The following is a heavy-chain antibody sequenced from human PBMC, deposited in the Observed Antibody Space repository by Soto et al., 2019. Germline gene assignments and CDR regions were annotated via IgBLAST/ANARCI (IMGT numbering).Heavy chain of an antibody. V-gene: IGHV3-15*01. Sequence: PGGSLRLSCAVSGFTFSDVWMTWVRQAPGKGLEWVGRIKSRADGGTTDYAELVKGRYIISRDDSENILFLQMNSLRMEDTAVYYCSTYSSSSVGAFDIWGQGTMVTVSS. CDR1: GFTFSDVW. D-gene: IGHD6-6*01. CDR3: STYSSSSVGAFDI. J-gene: IGHJ3*02. CDR2: IKSRADGGTT.